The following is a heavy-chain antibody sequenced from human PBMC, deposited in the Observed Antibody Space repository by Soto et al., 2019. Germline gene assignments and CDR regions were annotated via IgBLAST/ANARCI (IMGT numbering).Heavy chain of an antibody. V-gene: IGHV3-11*01. J-gene: IGHJ6*02. CDR1: GFIFSDHY. CDR2: ISGSVDTF. Sequence: QVQLVESGGGSVKPGGSLRLSCAASGFIFSDHYMSWIRQAPGKGPEWLSYISGSVDTFYHANSVKGRFTISRDNAKNSLYLQLNSLRAEDTAVYYCARLDGERGYGMDVWGQGTTVTVSS. D-gene: IGHD4-17*01. CDR3: ARLDGERGYGMDV.